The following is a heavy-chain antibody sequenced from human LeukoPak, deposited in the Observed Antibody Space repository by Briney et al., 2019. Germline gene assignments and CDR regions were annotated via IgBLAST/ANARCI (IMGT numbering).Heavy chain of an antibody. Sequence: PSETLSLTCTVSGGSISSSSYYWGWIRQPPGTGLEWIGSIYYSGSTYYNPSLKSRVTISVDTSKNQFSLKLSSVTAADTAVYYCARHPPRGYYDSSGYYNGDAFDIWGQGTMVTVSS. D-gene: IGHD3-22*01. V-gene: IGHV4-39*01. CDR1: GGSISSSSYY. CDR3: ARHPPRGYYDSSGYYNGDAFDI. J-gene: IGHJ3*02. CDR2: IYYSGST.